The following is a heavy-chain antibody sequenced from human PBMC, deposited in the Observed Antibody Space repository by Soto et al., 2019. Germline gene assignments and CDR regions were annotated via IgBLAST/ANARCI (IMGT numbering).Heavy chain of an antibody. Sequence: GESLKISCKGSGYSFTSYWIGWVRQMPGKGLEWMGIIYPGDSDTRYSPSFQGQVTISADKSISTAYLQWSSLKASDTAMYYCARHGQPKAVIPPDDAFDIRGPGTMVTASS. CDR1: GYSFTSYW. J-gene: IGHJ3*02. CDR2: IYPGDSDT. D-gene: IGHD3-22*01. V-gene: IGHV5-51*01. CDR3: ARHGQPKAVIPPDDAFDI.